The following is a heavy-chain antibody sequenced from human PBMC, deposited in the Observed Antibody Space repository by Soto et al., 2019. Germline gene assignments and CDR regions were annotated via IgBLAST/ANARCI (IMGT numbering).Heavy chain of an antibody. CDR3: AKDATAVNGVWDPFDM. CDR2: VGGSDTDK. Sequence: EVQLLESGGGVVQPGGSLRLSCAASGFTFSAYAMSWVGQAPGKGLQWVSGVGGSDTDKHYADSVRGRFTVSRDNSKNTLYLQMNSLRADDTAVYYCAKDATAVNGVWDPFDMWGQGTEVTVSS. V-gene: IGHV3-23*01. J-gene: IGHJ3*02. CDR1: GFTFSAYA. D-gene: IGHD2-8*01.